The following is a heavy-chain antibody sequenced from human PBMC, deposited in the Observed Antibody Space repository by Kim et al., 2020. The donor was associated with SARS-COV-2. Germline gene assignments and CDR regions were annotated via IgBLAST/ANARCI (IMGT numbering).Heavy chain of an antibody. D-gene: IGHD6-6*01. Sequence: YYADSGKSRFTISRDKAKNSLYLQMNSLRAEDTAVYYCARGSEYSSSSGYWGQGTLVTVSS. V-gene: IGHV3-11*01. J-gene: IGHJ4*02. CDR3: ARGSEYSSSSGY.